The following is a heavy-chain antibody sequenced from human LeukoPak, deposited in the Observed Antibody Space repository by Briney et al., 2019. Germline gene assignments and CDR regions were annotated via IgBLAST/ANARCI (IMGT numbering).Heavy chain of an antibody. D-gene: IGHD5-24*01. CDR2: ISPYNGNT. Sequence: GASVKVSCKASGYTFTSYGISWVRQAPGQGLEWMGWISPYNGNTNYAQKLRGRVTMTTDTSTTTAYMELRSLRSDDTAVYYCAREMATIVNQFDYWGQGTLVTVSS. V-gene: IGHV1-18*01. J-gene: IGHJ4*02. CDR1: GYTFTSYG. CDR3: AREMATIVNQFDY.